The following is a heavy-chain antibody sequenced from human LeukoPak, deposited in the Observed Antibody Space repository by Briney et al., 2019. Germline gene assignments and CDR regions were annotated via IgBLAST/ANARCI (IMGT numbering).Heavy chain of an antibody. CDR1: GGSFSGYY. CDR2: INHSGST. CDR3: ATSGRGYYGMDV. Sequence: SETLSLTCAVYGGSFSGYYRSWIRQPPGKGLEWIGEINHSGSTNYNPSLKSRVTISVDTSKNQFSLKVSSVTAADTAVYYCATSGRGYYGMDVWGQGTTVTVSS. V-gene: IGHV4-34*01. J-gene: IGHJ6*02.